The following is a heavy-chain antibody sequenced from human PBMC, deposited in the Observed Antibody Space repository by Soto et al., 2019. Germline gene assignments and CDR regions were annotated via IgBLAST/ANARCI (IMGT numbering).Heavy chain of an antibody. D-gene: IGHD3-10*01. CDR1: GCSISSSSYY. CDR2: IYYSGST. V-gene: IGHV4-39*01. J-gene: IGHJ4*02. CDR3: ARQRITMVRGVEYFDY. Sequence: SETLSLTCTVSGCSISSSSYYWGWIRQPPGKGLEWIGSIYYSGSTYYNPSLKSRVTISVDTSKNQFSLKLSSVTAADTAVYYCARQRITMVRGVEYFDYWGQGTLVTVSS.